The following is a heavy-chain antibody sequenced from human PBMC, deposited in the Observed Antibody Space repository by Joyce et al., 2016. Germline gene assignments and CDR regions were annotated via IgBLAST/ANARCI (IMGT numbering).Heavy chain of an antibody. CDR2: ISATSDYI. J-gene: IGHJ6*02. Sequence: QLVESGGGVVKAGGSLRLSCEASGSTFSSLSMSWFRQGQGKGLEWVAAISATSDYIYHAETVRGRFTVSRDNAKKTLYLQMNSLRAEDSAVFYCARGGISYYYAMDVWGQGTTVTVSS. D-gene: IGHD3-16*01. V-gene: IGHV3-21*01. CDR1: GSTFSSLS. CDR3: ARGGISYYYAMDV.